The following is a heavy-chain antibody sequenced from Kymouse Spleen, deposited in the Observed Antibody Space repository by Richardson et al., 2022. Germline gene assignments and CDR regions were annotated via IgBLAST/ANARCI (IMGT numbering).Heavy chain of an antibody. CDR1: GGSFSGYY. Sequence: QVQLQQWGAGLLKPSETLSLTCAVYGGSFSGYYWSWIRQPPGKGLEWIGEINHSGSTNYNPSLKSRVTISVDTSKNQFSLKLSSVTAADTAVYYCARVYSSGCPVFDYWGQGTLVTVSS. J-gene: IGHJ4*02. CDR2: INHSGST. D-gene: IGHD6-19*01. CDR3: ARVYSSGCPVFDY. V-gene: IGHV4-34*01.